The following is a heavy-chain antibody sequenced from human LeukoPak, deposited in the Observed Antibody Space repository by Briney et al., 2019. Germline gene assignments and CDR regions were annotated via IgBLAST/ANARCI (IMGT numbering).Heavy chain of an antibody. D-gene: IGHD5-12*01. CDR1: GGSISSGGYY. CDR3: ARGGGYDHGWIDP. Sequence: SQTLSLTCTVSGGSISSGGYYWSWIRQHPGNGLEWIGYIYYSGSTYYNPSLKSRVTISVDTPKNQFSLKLSSVTAADTAVYYCARGGGYDHGWIDPWGQGTLVTVSS. V-gene: IGHV4-31*03. CDR2: IYYSGST. J-gene: IGHJ5*02.